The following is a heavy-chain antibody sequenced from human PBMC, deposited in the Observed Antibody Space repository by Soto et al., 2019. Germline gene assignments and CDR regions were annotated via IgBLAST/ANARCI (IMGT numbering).Heavy chain of an antibody. J-gene: IGHJ4*02. CDR1: GGSISSGGYY. Sequence: SETLSLTCTVSGGSISSGGYYWSWIRQHPGKGLEWIGYIYYSGSTYYNPSLKSRVTISVDTSKNQFSLKLSSVTAADTAVYYCARSGLLLWFGEPYYFDYWGQGTLVTVSS. CDR3: ARSGLLLWFGEPYYFDY. V-gene: IGHV4-31*03. D-gene: IGHD3-10*01. CDR2: IYYSGST.